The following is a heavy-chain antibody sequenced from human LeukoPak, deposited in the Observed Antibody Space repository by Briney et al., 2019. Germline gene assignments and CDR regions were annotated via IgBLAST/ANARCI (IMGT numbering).Heavy chain of an antibody. CDR3: ARGSGQWLVRRRFDY. Sequence: SETLSLTCAVYGGSFSGYYWSWIRQPPGKGLEWIGEINHSGSTNYNPSLKSRVTISVDTSKNQFSLKLSSVTAADTAVYYCARGSGQWLVRRRFDYWGQGTLVPVSS. J-gene: IGHJ4*02. CDR1: GGSFSGYY. V-gene: IGHV4-34*01. CDR2: INHSGST. D-gene: IGHD6-19*01.